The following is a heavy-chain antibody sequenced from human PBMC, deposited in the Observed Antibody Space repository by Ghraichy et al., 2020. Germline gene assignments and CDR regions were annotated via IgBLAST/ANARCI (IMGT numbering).Heavy chain of an antibody. D-gene: IGHD3-3*01. CDR3: AVLASNGVDV. CDR1: GGSVSSDPYS. V-gene: IGHV4-30-2*06. CDR2: VYHSDTA. Sequence: SETLSLTCVVSGGSVSSDPYSWTWLRQSPGKGLEWIGYVYHSDTAYYNPSLKTRVSISVDRYKNQFSLKLSSVTAADTAVYYCAVLASNGVDVLGQGITVTVSS. J-gene: IGHJ6*02.